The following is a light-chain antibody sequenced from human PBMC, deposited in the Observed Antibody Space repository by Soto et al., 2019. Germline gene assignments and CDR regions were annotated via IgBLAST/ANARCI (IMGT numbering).Light chain of an antibody. CDR3: QQYGSSPPWT. V-gene: IGKV3-20*01. J-gene: IGKJ1*01. CDR1: QSVSSSY. CDR2: GAS. Sequence: VLTKSPSTLSLSPGQRSTIFCSASQSVSSSYLAWNQQKPGQAPRLLIYGASSRATGIPDRFSGSGSGTDFTLTISRLEPEDFAVYYCQQYGSSPPWTFGQGTKVDIK.